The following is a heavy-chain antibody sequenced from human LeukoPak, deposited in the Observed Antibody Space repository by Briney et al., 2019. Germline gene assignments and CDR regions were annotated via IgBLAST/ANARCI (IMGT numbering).Heavy chain of an antibody. J-gene: IGHJ5*02. V-gene: IGHV6-1*01. D-gene: IGHD3-10*02. CDR2: TYYRSKWYN. CDR3: PGDSLWSGNLPPHPPTNWFDP. Sequence: SQTLSLTCAISGDSVSSNSAAWNWIRQSPSRGLEWLGRTYYRSKWYNDYAVSVKSRITINPDTSKNQFSLQLNSVTPEDTAVYSWPGDSLWSGNLPPHPPTNWFDPWGKETRFPVSS. CDR1: GDSVSSNSAA.